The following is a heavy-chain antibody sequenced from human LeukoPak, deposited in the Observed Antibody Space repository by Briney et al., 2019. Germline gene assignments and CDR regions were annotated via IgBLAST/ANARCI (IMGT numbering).Heavy chain of an antibody. CDR2: INPNSGGT. V-gene: IGHV1-2*02. CDR1: GFTFTGYY. Sequence: ASVKVSCKASGFTFTGYYMHWVRQAPGQGLEWMGWINPNSGGTNYAQKFQGRVTMTRDTSITAAYMELTSLRSDDTAVYYCARVQQLPSLNHYYYYYYMDVWGKGTTVTVS. CDR3: ARVQQLPSLNHYYYYYYMDV. J-gene: IGHJ6*03. D-gene: IGHD6-13*01.